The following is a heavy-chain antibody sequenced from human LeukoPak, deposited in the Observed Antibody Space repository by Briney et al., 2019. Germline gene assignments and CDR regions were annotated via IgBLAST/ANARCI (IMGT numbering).Heavy chain of an antibody. J-gene: IGHJ5*02. D-gene: IGHD2-2*01. CDR3: ARVYSSTHNWFDT. V-gene: IGHV4-39*07. CDR2: IYYSGTT. CDR1: GGSITTTSYF. Sequence: SETLPLTCTVSGGSITTTSYFWAWIRQPPGGGLEWIASIYYSGTTYYNSSLKSRVTISVETSKNHFSLKLSSVTAADTALYYCARVYSSTHNWFDTWGQGTQVTVSS.